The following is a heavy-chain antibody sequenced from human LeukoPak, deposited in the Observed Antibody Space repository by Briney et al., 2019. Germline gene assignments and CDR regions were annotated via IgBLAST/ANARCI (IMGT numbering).Heavy chain of an antibody. J-gene: IGHJ4*02. CDR2: ISGSGGST. V-gene: IGHV3-23*01. CDR1: GFTFSSYA. CDR3: AKARYCSGGSCYSDY. D-gene: IGHD2-15*01. Sequence: GGSLRLSCAASGFTFSSYAMSWVRQAPGKGLEWVSGISGSGGSTYYADSVKGRFTTSRDNSKNTLYLQMNSLRAEDTAVYYCAKARYCSGGSCYSDYWGQGTLVTVSS.